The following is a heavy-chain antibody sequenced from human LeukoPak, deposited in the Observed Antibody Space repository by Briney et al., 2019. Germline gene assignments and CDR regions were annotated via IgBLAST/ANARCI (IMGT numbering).Heavy chain of an antibody. J-gene: IGHJ4*02. CDR2: IIPIFGTA. D-gene: IGHD4-17*01. Sequence: SVKVSCKXSGGTFSSDAINWVRQAPGQRLEWMGRIIPIFGTANYAQKFQGRVTITTDESTSTAYMELSSLRSEDTAVYYCVRDPMTTNYFDYWGRGTLVTVSS. CDR3: VRDPMTTNYFDY. V-gene: IGHV1-69*05. CDR1: GGTFSSDA.